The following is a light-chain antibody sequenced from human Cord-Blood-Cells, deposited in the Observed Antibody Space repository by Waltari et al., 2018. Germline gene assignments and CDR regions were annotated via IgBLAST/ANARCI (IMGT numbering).Light chain of an antibody. Sequence: SYELTQPSSVSVSPGQTARITCSGDVLAKKYARWFQQKPGQAPVLVIYKDGERPSGIPGRFSGSSSGTTVTLTISGAQVEDEADYYCYSAADNKGVFGGGTKLTVL. CDR1: VLAKKY. J-gene: IGLJ3*02. CDR3: YSAADNKGV. CDR2: KDG. V-gene: IGLV3-27*01.